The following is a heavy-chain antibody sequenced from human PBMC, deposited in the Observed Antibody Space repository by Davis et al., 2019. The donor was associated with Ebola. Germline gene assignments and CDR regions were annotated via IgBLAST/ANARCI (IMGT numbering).Heavy chain of an antibody. CDR1: GFTVSSNY. CDR3: ARDRTTGTTEAFDI. J-gene: IGHJ3*02. Sequence: PGGSLRLSCAASGFTVSSNYMSWVRQAPGKGLEWVSVIYSGGSTYYADSVKGRFTISRDNSKNTLYLQMNSLRAEDTAVYYCARDRTTGTTEAFDIWGQGTMVTVSS. CDR2: IYSGGST. D-gene: IGHD1-1*01. V-gene: IGHV3-66*01.